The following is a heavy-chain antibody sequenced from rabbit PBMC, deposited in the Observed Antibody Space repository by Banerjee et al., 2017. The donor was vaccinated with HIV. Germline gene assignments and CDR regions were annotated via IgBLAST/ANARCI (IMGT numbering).Heavy chain of an antibody. J-gene: IGHJ4*01. D-gene: IGHD7-1*01. V-gene: IGHV1S40*01. CDR2: IYTSRGET. CDR1: GFSFSSSYW. Sequence: SLEESGGDLVKPGASLTLTCTASGFSFSSSYWICWVRQAPGKGLEWIACIYTSRGETRYASWVNGRFTISKTSSTTVTLQMTSLTVADTATYFCASNPDYTRDSYVWGLWGPGTLVTVS. CDR3: ASNPDYTRDSYVWGL.